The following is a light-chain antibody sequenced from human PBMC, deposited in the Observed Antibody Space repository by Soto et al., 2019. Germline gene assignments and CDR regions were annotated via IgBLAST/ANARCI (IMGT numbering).Light chain of an antibody. J-gene: IGKJ2*01. CDR2: DTI. Sequence: DIQMTQSPPSLAASVADRVTITCQASQDLTNDLNWYQQKPGEAPKLLIYDTITLEEGVPSRFSGGGSGTDFTFTINGLQPEDAAISSCQQYVNLPYTVGQGTKLEIK. CDR1: QDLTND. V-gene: IGKV1-33*01. CDR3: QQYVNLPYT.